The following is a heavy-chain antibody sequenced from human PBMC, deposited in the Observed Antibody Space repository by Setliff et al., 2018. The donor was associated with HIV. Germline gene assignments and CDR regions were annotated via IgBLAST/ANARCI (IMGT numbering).Heavy chain of an antibody. V-gene: IGHV3-7*03. J-gene: IGHJ5*02. D-gene: IGHD3-3*01. CDR1: GFSFNNFW. CDR3: ARVLLITNAVYGVVSNQFDP. Sequence: GGSLRLSCAASGFSFNNFWMHWVRQAPGKGLEWVASISPDGSRNHCVGSVKGRFTASRDNAKSSLYLQMNSLRAEDTAVYYCARVLLITNAVYGVVSNQFDPWGQGTLVTVSS. CDR2: ISPDGSRN.